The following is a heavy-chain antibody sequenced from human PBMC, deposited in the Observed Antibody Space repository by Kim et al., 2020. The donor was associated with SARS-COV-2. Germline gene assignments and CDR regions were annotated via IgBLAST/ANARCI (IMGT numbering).Heavy chain of an antibody. D-gene: IGHD2-8*02. Sequence: SETLSLTCTVSGGSISSGDYYWSWIRQPPGKGLEWIGYIYYSGSTYYNPSLKSRVTISVDTSKNQFSLKLSSVTAADTAVYYCVGCTGGVCLGPFDYWGQGTLVTVSS. CDR2: IYYSGST. V-gene: IGHV4-30-4*01. CDR1: GGSISSGDYY. CDR3: VGCTGGVCLGPFDY. J-gene: IGHJ4*02.